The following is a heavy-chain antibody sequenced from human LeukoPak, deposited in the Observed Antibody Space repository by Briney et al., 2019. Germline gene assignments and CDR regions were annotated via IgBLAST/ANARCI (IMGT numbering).Heavy chain of an antibody. CDR1: GGSISSYY. J-gene: IGHJ3*02. CDR3: ARGNYDILAGYAFDI. D-gene: IGHD3-9*01. Sequence: SETLSLTCTVSGGSISSYYWSWIRQPAGKGLEWIGRIYTSGSTNYNPSLKSRVTMSVDTSKNQFSLKLTSVTAADTAVYYCARGNYDILAGYAFDIWGQGTMVTVSS. CDR2: IYTSGST. V-gene: IGHV4-4*07.